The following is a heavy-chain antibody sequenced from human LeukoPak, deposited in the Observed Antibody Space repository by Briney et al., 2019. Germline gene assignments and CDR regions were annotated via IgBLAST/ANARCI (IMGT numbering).Heavy chain of an antibody. CDR3: ARGDIVVVPAAF. J-gene: IGHJ4*02. CDR2: ISSSSSYI. V-gene: IGHV3-21*01. D-gene: IGHD2-2*01. Sequence: GGSLRLSCAASGFTFSSYSMNWVRQAPGKGLEWVSSISSSSSYIYYADSVKGRFTISRDNAKNSLCLQMNSLRAEDTAVYYCARGDIVVVPAAFWGQGTLVTVSS. CDR1: GFTFSSYS.